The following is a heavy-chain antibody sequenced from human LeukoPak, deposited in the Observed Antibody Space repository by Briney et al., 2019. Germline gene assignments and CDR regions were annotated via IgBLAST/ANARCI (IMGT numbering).Heavy chain of an antibody. Sequence: PGGSLRLSCAASGFTFSNAWMSWVRQAPGRGLVWVSRINPDGSTTNYADSVKGRLTISRDNAKNTLYLQMNSLRAEDTAVYYCATAGNYRFDYWGQGTLVTVSS. J-gene: IGHJ4*02. D-gene: IGHD1-7*01. V-gene: IGHV3-74*01. CDR2: INPDGSTT. CDR1: GFTFSNAW. CDR3: ATAGNYRFDY.